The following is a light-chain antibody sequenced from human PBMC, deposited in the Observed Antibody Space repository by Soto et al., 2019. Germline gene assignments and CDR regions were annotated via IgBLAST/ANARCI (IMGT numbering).Light chain of an antibody. CDR3: YQYDSSPWT. Sequence: IVLTQSPGTLSLSPWERATLSCRASQSVSSSYLAWYQQKPGQAPRLLIYYISTRATGIPARFSGSGSGTDFTLTISRLEPEDFAVYFCYQYDSSPWTFGQGTKVDIK. CDR2: YIS. J-gene: IGKJ1*01. CDR1: QSVSSSY. V-gene: IGKV3-20*01.